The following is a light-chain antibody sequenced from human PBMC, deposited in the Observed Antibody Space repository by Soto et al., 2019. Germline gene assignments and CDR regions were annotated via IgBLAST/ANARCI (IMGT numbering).Light chain of an antibody. J-gene: IGLJ1*01. Sequence: QSALTQPASVSGSPGQSITISCTGTSSDVGGYNYVSWYQQHPGKAPKLMIYDVSNRPSGVYNRFSGSKSGNTASLTISGLQAEDEADYYCSSYTSSRTPFLFGTGTKLTVL. CDR1: SSDVGGYNY. CDR2: DVS. CDR3: SSYTSSRTPFL. V-gene: IGLV2-14*01.